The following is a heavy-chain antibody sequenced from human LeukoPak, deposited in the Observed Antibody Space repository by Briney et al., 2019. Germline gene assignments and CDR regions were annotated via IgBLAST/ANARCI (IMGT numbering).Heavy chain of an antibody. V-gene: IGHV3-21*01. D-gene: IGHD3-10*01. CDR1: GFTFSTYS. Sequence: GGSLRLSCAASGFTFSTYSMNWVRQAPGKGLEWVSSISSSSSYKYYADSVTGRFTISRDNAKNLLYLQMNSLRAEDTAVYYCASNYYGSGNLGYWGQGTLVTVSS. J-gene: IGHJ4*02. CDR3: ASNYYGSGNLGY. CDR2: ISSSSSYK.